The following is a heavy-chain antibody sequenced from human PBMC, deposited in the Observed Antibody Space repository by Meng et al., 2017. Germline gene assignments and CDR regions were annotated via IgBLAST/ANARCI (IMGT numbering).Heavy chain of an antibody. CDR2: ISGDGSIT. CDR1: GFTFNNYW. V-gene: IGHV3-74*01. D-gene: IGHD1-1*01. Sequence: VQFVESGGGLVHPGGSLRLYCAASGFTFNNYWMHWVRQVPGKGLVWVSRISGDGSITNYADSVKGRFTISRDNAKNTLYLQMNSLRPEDTAVYYCLDEAPRSDYWGQGSLVTVSS. CDR3: LDEAPRSDY. J-gene: IGHJ4*02.